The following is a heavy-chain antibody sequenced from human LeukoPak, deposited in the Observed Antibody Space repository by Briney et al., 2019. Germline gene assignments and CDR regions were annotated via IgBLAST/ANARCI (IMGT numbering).Heavy chain of an antibody. V-gene: IGHV3-48*01. CDR2: ISGGGGTI. CDR1: GFTFSTYW. Sequence: PGGSLRLSCSASGFTFSTYWMSWVRQAPGKGLEWVSFISGGGGTIYYADSVKGRFTISRDNAKNSLRLQMDSLRVEDTAVYYCARNQEIDYYDSSGFYWGVEYWGQGTLVTVSS. J-gene: IGHJ4*02. CDR3: ARNQEIDYYDSSGFYWGVEY. D-gene: IGHD3-22*01.